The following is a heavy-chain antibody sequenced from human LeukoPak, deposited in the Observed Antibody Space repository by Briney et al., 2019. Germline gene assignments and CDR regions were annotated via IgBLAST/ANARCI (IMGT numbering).Heavy chain of an antibody. Sequence: GGSLRLSCTASGFTFGDYAMSWFRQAPGKGLDWVGFIRSKAYGGTTEYAASVKGRFTTPRDDSKSIDYLQMNSLKTEDTAAYYCTRGPWELLRFDYWGQGTLVTVSS. V-gene: IGHV3-49*03. CDR1: GFTFGDYA. J-gene: IGHJ4*02. D-gene: IGHD1-26*01. CDR2: IRSKAYGGTT. CDR3: TRGPWELLRFDY.